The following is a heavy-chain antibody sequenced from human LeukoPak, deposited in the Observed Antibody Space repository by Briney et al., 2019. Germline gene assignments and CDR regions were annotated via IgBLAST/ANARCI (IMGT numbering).Heavy chain of an antibody. D-gene: IGHD4-23*01. J-gene: IGHJ4*02. CDR2: IYYSGST. CDR3: ASGAVVHYFDY. Sequence: SETLSLTCTVSGGSISGYYWSWIRQPPGNGLEWIGYIYYSGSTNYNPSLKSRVTISVDTSKNQFSLKLSSVTAADTAVYYCASGAVVHYFDYWGQGTLVTVSS. CDR1: GGSISGYY. V-gene: IGHV4-59*01.